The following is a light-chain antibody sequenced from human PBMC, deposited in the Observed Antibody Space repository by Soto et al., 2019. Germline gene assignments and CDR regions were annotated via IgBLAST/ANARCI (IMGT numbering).Light chain of an antibody. CDR1: SSNFGNNF. CDR2: ENN. CDR3: AAWDSSLSIWM. J-gene: IGLJ3*02. Sequence: QSVLTQPPSVSAAPGQMVTISCSGSSSNFGNNFVSLYQHLPGTAPKVLIYENNKRPSGIPDRFSGSKSGTSATLGITGLQTGDEADYYCAAWDSSLSIWMFGGGTKLTVL. V-gene: IGLV1-51*02.